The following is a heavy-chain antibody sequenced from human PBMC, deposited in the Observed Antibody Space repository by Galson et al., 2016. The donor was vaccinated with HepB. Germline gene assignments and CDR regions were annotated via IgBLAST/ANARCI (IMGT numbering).Heavy chain of an antibody. CDR2: IYHNGIT. V-gene: IGHV4-30-2*01. CDR3: ARDCSGGSPCYYYGLDV. J-gene: IGHJ6*02. D-gene: IGHD2-15*01. Sequence: TLSLTCAVSGASINSGGYSWNWIRQPPGKGLEWIGYIYHNGITSYNPSLKSRVTISIDRSKNQFSLNLTSVTAADTAVYYCARDCSGGSPCYYYGLDVWGQGTTVTVSS. CDR1: GASINSGGYS.